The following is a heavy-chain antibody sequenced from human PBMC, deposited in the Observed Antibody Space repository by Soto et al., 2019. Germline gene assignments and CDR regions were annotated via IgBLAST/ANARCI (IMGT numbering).Heavy chain of an antibody. CDR2: INAGNGNT. CDR3: ARGEDLEWSYIFDY. Sequence: ASVKVSCKSSGYTFNSYAMHWVRQAPGQRLEWMGWINAGNGNTKYSQKFQGRVTITRDTSASTAYMELSSLRSEDTAVYYCARGEDLEWSYIFDYWGQGTLVTVSS. V-gene: IGHV1-3*01. D-gene: IGHD3-3*01. J-gene: IGHJ4*02. CDR1: GYTFNSYA.